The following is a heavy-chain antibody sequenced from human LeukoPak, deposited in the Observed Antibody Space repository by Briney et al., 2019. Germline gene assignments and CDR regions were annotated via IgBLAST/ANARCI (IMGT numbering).Heavy chain of an antibody. Sequence: SETLSLTCTVSGGSISSGDYYWSWIRQPPGKGLEWVGYIYYSGSSYYNPSLKSRVTISVDTSKNQFSLKLSSVTAAGTAVYYCARGDSGYYYPYWGQGTLVTVSS. V-gene: IGHV4-30-4*01. J-gene: IGHJ4*02. CDR1: GGSISSGDYY. D-gene: IGHD3-22*01. CDR2: IYYSGSS. CDR3: ARGDSGYYYPY.